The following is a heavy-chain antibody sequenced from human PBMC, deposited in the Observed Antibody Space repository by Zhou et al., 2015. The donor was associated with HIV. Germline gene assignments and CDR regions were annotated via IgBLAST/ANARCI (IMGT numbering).Heavy chain of an antibody. CDR2: INGDGTDT. CDR1: DSPSVFSG. CDR3: VRAKLPGRQFDWLLSPFKH. V-gene: IGHV3-74*02. J-gene: IGHJ4*02. D-gene: IGHD3-9*01. Sequence: DVQLVESGGALVRPGGVPETFLWGSLDSPSVFSGCTGSAKVPGKGLTWVSRINGDGTDTTYADSVKGRFSISRDNDMNALYLEMNNLRPEDTAVYYCVRAKLPGRQFDWLLSPFKHWGRGTLVTVSS.